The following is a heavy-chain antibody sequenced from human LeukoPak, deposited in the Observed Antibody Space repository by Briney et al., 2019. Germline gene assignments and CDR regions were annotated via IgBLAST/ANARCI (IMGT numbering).Heavy chain of an antibody. J-gene: IGHJ4*02. CDR3: ARLVPYYCDSSGYYYFDY. D-gene: IGHD3-22*01. CDR1: GGSFSGYY. V-gene: IGHV4-34*01. Sequence: SETLSLTCAVYGGSFSGYYWSWIRQPPGKGLEWIGEINHSGSTNYNPSLKSRVTISVDTSKNQFSLKLSSVTAADTAVYYCARLVPYYCDSSGYYYFDYWGQGTLVTVSS. CDR2: INHSGST.